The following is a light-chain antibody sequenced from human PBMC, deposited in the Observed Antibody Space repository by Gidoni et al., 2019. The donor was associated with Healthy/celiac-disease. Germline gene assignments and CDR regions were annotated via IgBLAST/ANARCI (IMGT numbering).Light chain of an antibody. Sequence: EIVLTQSPGTLSLSPGERATLSCRASQSVSSSYLAWYQQKPGQAPMLLIYGASSRATGIPDRLSGSGSGTEFTLTISRREPEDFAVYYCQQYGSSPWTFGQGTKVEIK. J-gene: IGKJ1*01. CDR3: QQYGSSPWT. CDR1: QSVSSSY. V-gene: IGKV3-20*01. CDR2: GAS.